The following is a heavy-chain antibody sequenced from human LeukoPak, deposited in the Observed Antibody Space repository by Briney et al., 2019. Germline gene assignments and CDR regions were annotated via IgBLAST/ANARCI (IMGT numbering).Heavy chain of an antibody. Sequence: GGSLRLSCAASGFTFSSYGMHWVRQAPGKGLEWVAVIWYDGSNKYYADSVKGRFTISRDNSKNTLYLQMNSLRAEDTAVYYCARGSDYGDYILDYWGQGTLVTVSS. CDR2: IWYDGSNK. V-gene: IGHV3-33*01. CDR3: ARGSDYGDYILDY. J-gene: IGHJ4*02. CDR1: GFTFSSYG. D-gene: IGHD4-17*01.